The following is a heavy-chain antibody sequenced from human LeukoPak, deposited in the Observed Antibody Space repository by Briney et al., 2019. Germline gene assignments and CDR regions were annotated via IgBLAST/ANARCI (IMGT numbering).Heavy chain of an antibody. CDR3: ARGTTLTTLPYYYYYMDV. J-gene: IGHJ6*03. CDR1: GYTFTSYG. CDR2: INPNSGGT. Sequence: GASVKVSCKASGYTFTSYGISWVRQAPGQGLEWMGWINPNSGGTNYAQKFQGRVTMTRDTSIGTAYMELSRLRSDDTALYYCARGTTLTTLPYYYYYMDVWGEGTTVTVSS. D-gene: IGHD4-17*01. V-gene: IGHV1-2*02.